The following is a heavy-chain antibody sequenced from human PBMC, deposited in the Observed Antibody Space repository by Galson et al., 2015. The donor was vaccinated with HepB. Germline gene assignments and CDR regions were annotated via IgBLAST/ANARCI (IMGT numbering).Heavy chain of an antibody. CDR1: GFTFRSYD. V-gene: IGHV3-23*01. Sequence: SLRLSCAASGFTFRSYDMMRVRQAPGKGLEWVSSIGASGTTTNYADSVRGRFTTPRDNFKNFLYLEMNSLRVEDTAIYYCAKALYFNSGRVIDHWGQGTLVTVSS. CDR3: AKALYFNSGRVIDH. CDR2: IGASGTTT. D-gene: IGHD2-2*02. J-gene: IGHJ4*02.